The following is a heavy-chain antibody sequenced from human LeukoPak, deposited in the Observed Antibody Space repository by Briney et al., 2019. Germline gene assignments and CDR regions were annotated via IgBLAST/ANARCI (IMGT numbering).Heavy chain of an antibody. CDR3: ARGLGSEYVFDI. CDR1: GYTFIGYF. CDR2: INPSGGST. Sequence: ASVKVSCKASGYTFIGYFMHWVRQAPGQGLEWMGIINPSGGSTSYAQKFQGRVTMTRDTSTSTVYMELSSLRSEDTAVYYCARGLGSEYVFDIWGQGTMVTVSS. V-gene: IGHV1-46*01. J-gene: IGHJ3*02. D-gene: IGHD3-10*01.